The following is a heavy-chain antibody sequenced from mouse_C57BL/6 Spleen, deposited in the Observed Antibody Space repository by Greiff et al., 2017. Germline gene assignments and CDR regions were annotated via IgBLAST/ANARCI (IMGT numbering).Heavy chain of an antibody. V-gene: IGHV5-9-1*02. CDR2: ISSDGDYI. CDR1: GFTFSSYA. CDR3: TRSYGNFPFAY. J-gene: IGHJ3*01. D-gene: IGHD2-1*01. Sequence: EVKVVESGEGLVKPGGSLKLSCAASGFTFSSYAMSWVRQTPEKRLEWVAYISSDGDYIYYADTVKGRFTISRDNARNTLYLQMSSLKSEDTAMYYCTRSYGNFPFAYWGQGTLVTVSA.